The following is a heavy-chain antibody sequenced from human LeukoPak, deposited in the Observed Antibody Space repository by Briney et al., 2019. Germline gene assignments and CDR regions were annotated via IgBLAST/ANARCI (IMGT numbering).Heavy chain of an antibody. Sequence: ASVKISCKGSGYSFTSYWIGWVRQMPGKGLEWMGIIYPGDSDTRYSPSFQGQVTISADKSISTAYLQWSSLKGSDTAMYYCARQDYYDSSGYGDFDYWGQGTLVTVSS. J-gene: IGHJ4*02. D-gene: IGHD3-22*01. CDR1: GYSFTSYW. V-gene: IGHV5-51*01. CDR3: ARQDYYDSSGYGDFDY. CDR2: IYPGDSDT.